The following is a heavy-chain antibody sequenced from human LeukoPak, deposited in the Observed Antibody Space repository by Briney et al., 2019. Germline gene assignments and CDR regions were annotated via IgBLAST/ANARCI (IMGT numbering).Heavy chain of an antibody. CDR3: ASQEWELFPFGY. CDR2: IYYSGST. D-gene: IGHD1-26*01. CDR1: GGSISSYY. Sequence: SETLSLTCTVSGGSISSYYWSWIRQPPGKGLEWIGYIYYSGSTNYNPLLKSRVTISVDTSKNQFSLKLSSVTAADTAVYYCASQEWELFPFGYWGQGTLVTVSS. J-gene: IGHJ4*02. V-gene: IGHV4-59*08.